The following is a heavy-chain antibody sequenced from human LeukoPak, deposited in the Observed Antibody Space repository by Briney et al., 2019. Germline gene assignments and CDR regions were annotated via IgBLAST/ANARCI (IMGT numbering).Heavy chain of an antibody. CDR3: ARDGAAAGG. CDR1: GYTFTSYG. V-gene: IGHV1-18*01. D-gene: IGHD6-13*01. J-gene: IGHJ4*02. Sequence: ASVKVSCKASGYTFTSYGISWVRQAPGQALEWMGWISAYNGNTNYAQKLQGRVTITTDESTSTAYMELSSLRSEDTAVYYCARDGAAAGGWGQGTLVTVSS. CDR2: ISAYNGNT.